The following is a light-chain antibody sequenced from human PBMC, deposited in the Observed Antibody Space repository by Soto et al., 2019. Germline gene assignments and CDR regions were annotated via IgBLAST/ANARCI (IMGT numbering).Light chain of an antibody. CDR1: QSIGIW. CDR2: KAS. J-gene: IGKJ1*01. CDR3: QQDNSYSGA. V-gene: IGKV1-5*03. Sequence: DIQMTQSPSTLSASVGDRVTITCRASQSIGIWLAGYQQKPGKAPKLLISKASNLESGVPSRFNCGGSGTEFTLTISGLQPDDSATYYCQQDNSYSGAFGQGTKVEIK.